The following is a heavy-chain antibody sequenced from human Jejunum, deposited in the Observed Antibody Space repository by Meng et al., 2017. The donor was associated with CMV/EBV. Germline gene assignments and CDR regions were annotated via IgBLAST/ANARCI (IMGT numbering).Heavy chain of an antibody. D-gene: IGHD6-19*01. J-gene: IGHJ4*02. Sequence: AASGFTFDAYALHWVRQAPGRGLEWVSGISWNSGSIGYADSVKGRFTISRDSAKNSLCLQMNSLRVEDTAMYYCARYNSSASHDFWGQGTLVTVSS. CDR3: ARYNSSASHDF. CDR1: GFTFDAYA. V-gene: IGHV3-9*01. CDR2: ISWNSGSI.